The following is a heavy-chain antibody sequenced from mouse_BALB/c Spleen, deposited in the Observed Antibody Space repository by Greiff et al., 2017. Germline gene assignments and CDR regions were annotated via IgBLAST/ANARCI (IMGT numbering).Heavy chain of an antibody. Sequence: EVQRVESGGGLVKPGGSLKLSCAASGFTFSSYAMSWVRQSPEKRLEWVAEISSGGSYTYYPDTVTGRFTISRDNAKNTLYLEMSSLRSEDTAMYYCARRGFYAMDYWGQGTSVTVSS. CDR2: ISSGGSYT. V-gene: IGHV5-9-4*01. J-gene: IGHJ4*01. CDR1: GFTFSSYA. CDR3: ARRGFYAMDY.